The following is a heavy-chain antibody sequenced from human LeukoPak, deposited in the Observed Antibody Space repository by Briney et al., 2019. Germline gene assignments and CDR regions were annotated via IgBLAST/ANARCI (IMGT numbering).Heavy chain of an antibody. J-gene: IGHJ6*02. Sequence: PGGSLRLSCAASGFPFSSYGMHWVRQAPGKGLEWVAVISYDGSNKYYADSVKGRFTISRDNSKNTLYLQMNSLRAEDTAVYYCAKDLVGYCSGGSCSGMDVWGQGTTVTVSS. V-gene: IGHV3-30*18. CDR3: AKDLVGYCSGGSCSGMDV. CDR2: ISYDGSNK. CDR1: GFPFSSYG. D-gene: IGHD2-15*01.